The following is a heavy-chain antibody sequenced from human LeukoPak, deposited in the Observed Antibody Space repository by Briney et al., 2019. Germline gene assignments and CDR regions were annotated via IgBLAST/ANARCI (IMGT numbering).Heavy chain of an antibody. D-gene: IGHD1-1*01. CDR2: IYYSGST. V-gene: IGHV4-59*08. Sequence: SETLSLTCTVSGXSISSYYWSWIRQPPGKGLEWIAYIYYSGSTNYNPFLKSRDTISVDTSKNQFSLTLSSVTAADTAVYYCARRRATFDYWGQGTLVTVSS. J-gene: IGHJ4*02. CDR3: ARRRATFDY. CDR1: GXSISSYY.